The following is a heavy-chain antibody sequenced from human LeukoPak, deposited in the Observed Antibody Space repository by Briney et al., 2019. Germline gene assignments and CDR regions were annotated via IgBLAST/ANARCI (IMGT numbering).Heavy chain of an antibody. CDR2: ISGRGGGT. CDR3: ATRGAYSSSWSLRY. Sequence: GGSLRLSCAASVFIFSSYAMSWVRQAPGKGLAWVSAISGRGGGTYYADSVKGRFTISRDNSKNTLYLQMNSLRAEDTAVYYCATRGAYSSSWSLRYWGQGTLVTVSS. J-gene: IGHJ4*02. CDR1: VFIFSSYA. D-gene: IGHD6-13*01. V-gene: IGHV3-23*01.